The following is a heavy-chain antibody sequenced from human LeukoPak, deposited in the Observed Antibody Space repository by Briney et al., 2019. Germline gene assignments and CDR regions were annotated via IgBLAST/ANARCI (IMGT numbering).Heavy chain of an antibody. Sequence: GSLRLSCAASGFTFSSYSMNWVRQAPGKGLEWVSYISSSSSTIYYADSVKGRFTISRDNAKNSLYLQMNSLRAEDTAVYYCARDAITMVRGADYYYYGMDVWGQGTTVTVSS. V-gene: IGHV3-48*01. CDR3: ARDAITMVRGADYYYYGMDV. CDR2: ISSSSSTI. J-gene: IGHJ6*02. D-gene: IGHD3-10*01. CDR1: GFTFSSYS.